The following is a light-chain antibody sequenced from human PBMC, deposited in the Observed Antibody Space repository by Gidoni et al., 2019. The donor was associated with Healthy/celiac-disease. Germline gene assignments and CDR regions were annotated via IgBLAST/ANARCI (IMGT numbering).Light chain of an antibody. Sequence: DIQMTQSPSSLSASVGDRVTITCQASQDISNYLNWYQQKPGKAPKLLIYDASNLETGVPSRFSGSGSGTDFTFTISSLQPEDIATYYCQQYDNSFTFGPXTKVDIK. V-gene: IGKV1-33*01. J-gene: IGKJ3*01. CDR1: QDISNY. CDR2: DAS. CDR3: QQYDNSFT.